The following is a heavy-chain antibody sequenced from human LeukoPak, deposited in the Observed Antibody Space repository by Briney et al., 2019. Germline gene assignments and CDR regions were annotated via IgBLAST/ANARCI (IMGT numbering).Heavy chain of an antibody. V-gene: IGHV3-43*02. D-gene: IGHD3-10*01. CDR3: AKANSWFGESTVFDS. J-gene: IGHJ4*02. CDR1: GFTFDDYA. Sequence: GGSLRLSCAASGFTFDDYAMHWVRQAPGKGLERVSLISGDGGSTYYAGSVKGRFTISRDNSKNSLYLEVNSLRTEDTAFYCAKANSWFGESTVFDSWGQGTLVTVSS. CDR2: ISGDGGST.